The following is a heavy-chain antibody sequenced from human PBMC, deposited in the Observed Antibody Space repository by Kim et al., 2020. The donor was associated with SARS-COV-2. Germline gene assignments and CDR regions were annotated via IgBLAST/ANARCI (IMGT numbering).Heavy chain of an antibody. D-gene: IGHD3-9*01. V-gene: IGHV4-4*02. J-gene: IGHJ4*02. CDR1: GGSISSSNW. CDR2: IYHSGST. Sequence: SETLSLTCAVSGGSISSSNWWSWVRQPPGKGLEWIGEIYHSGSTNYNPSLKSRVTISVDKSKNQFSLKLSSVTAADTAVYYCARDPVFDWLHLFDYWGQGTLVTVSS. CDR3: ARDPVFDWLHLFDY.